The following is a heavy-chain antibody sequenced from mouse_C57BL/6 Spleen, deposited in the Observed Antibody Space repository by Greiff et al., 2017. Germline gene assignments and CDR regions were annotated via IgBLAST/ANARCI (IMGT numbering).Heavy chain of an antibody. Sequence: EVQLVESGPGLVKPSQSLSLTCSVTGYSITSGYYWNWIRQFPGNKLEWMGYISYDGSNNYNPSLKNRISITRDTSKNQFFLKLNSVTTEDTATYYCARDRDYDYGFAYWGQGTLVTVSA. CDR2: ISYDGSN. J-gene: IGHJ3*01. D-gene: IGHD2-4*01. CDR3: ARDRDYDYGFAY. V-gene: IGHV3-6*01. CDR1: GYSITSGYY.